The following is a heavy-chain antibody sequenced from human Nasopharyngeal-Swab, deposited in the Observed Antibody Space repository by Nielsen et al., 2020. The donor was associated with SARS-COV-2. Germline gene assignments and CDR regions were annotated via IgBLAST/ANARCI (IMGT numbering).Heavy chain of an antibody. Sequence: GGSLRLSCAASGFTFSSYGMHWVRQAPGKGLEWVAVIWYDGSNKYYADSVKGRFTISRDNSKNTLYLQMNSLRAEDTAVYYCARGRTNGYSYGFYFDYWGQGTLVTVSS. D-gene: IGHD5-18*01. CDR2: IWYDGSNK. V-gene: IGHV3-33*01. J-gene: IGHJ4*02. CDR3: ARGRTNGYSYGFYFDY. CDR1: GFTFSSYG.